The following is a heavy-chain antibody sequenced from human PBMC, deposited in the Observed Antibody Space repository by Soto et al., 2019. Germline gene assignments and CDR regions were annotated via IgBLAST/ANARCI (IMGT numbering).Heavy chain of an antibody. D-gene: IGHD6-25*01. V-gene: IGHV3-53*01. CDR1: GFTVSNNY. J-gene: IGHJ4*02. CDR2: IYSGGYT. Sequence: EVQLVESGGGLIQPGGSLRLSCAVSGFTVSNNYMSWVRQAPGKGLEGVSVIYSGGYTAYGDSVKGRFTISRDNSKNTLYLKMNSRRAAARACFYGATQRGGGGYWGQGTLVTVSS. CDR3: ATQRGGGGY.